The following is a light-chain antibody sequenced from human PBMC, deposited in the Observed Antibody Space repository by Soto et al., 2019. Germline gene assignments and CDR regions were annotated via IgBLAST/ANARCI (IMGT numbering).Light chain of an antibody. CDR3: SSYTSSSTWV. CDR1: SSDVGGYNY. J-gene: IGLJ3*02. CDR2: EVS. Sequence: QSVLTQPASVSGSPGQSITISCTGTSSDVGGYNYASWYQQHPGKAPKLMIYEVSNRPSGVSNRFSGSKSGNTASLTISGLQAEDEADYYCSSYTSSSTWVFGGGTQLTVL. V-gene: IGLV2-14*01.